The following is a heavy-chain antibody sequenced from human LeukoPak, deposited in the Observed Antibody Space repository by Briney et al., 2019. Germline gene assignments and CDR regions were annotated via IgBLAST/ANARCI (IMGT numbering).Heavy chain of an antibody. CDR1: GFTFSSSA. V-gene: IGHV3-23*01. J-gene: IGHJ4*02. Sequence: SVGSLRLSCAASGFTFSSSAMSWVRQAPGKGLEWVSAISNNGGYTYYADSVQGRFTISRDNSKSTLCLQMNSLRAEDTAVYYCAKQLGYCSDGSCYFPYWGQGTLVTVSS. CDR2: ISNNGGYT. CDR3: AKQLGYCSDGSCYFPY. D-gene: IGHD2-15*01.